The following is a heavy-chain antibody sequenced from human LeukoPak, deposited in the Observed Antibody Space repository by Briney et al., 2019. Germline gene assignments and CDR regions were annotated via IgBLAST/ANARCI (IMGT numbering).Heavy chain of an antibody. CDR2: ISTYDGNT. Sequence: ASVKVSCKASGYTFTSYGISWVRQAPGQGLEWMGWISTYDGNTNYAQKFQGRVTLTTDTSTSTAYMELRSLRSDDTAVYYCARTCRGASCYQFYWGQGTLVTVSS. J-gene: IGHJ4*02. CDR1: GYTFTSYG. CDR3: ARTCRGASCYQFY. D-gene: IGHD2-2*01. V-gene: IGHV1-18*01.